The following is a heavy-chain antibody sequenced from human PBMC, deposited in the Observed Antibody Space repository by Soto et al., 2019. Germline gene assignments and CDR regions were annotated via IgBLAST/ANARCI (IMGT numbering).Heavy chain of an antibody. D-gene: IGHD6-19*01. CDR3: ARDREWLVDF. Sequence: QVQLQESGPGLVKPSETLSLTCTVSGGSVSSYDLNWVRQSIGKGLEWIGRLHVSGSTNYNPSLKGRVTMSVDPSKNQFFLRLTSVTAADTAVYYCARDREWLVDFWGQGTLVTVSP. CDR2: LHVSGST. V-gene: IGHV4-4*07. J-gene: IGHJ4*02. CDR1: GGSVSSYD.